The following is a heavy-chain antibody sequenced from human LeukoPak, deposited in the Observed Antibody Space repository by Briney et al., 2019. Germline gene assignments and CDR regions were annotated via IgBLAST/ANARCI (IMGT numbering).Heavy chain of an antibody. Sequence: ASVKVSCKASGYTFTGYYIHWVRQAPEQGLEWMGIINPSGGSPSYAQKFQGRVTLIRDTSTSTVYMDLSSLRSEDTAVYYCARRGYCISTSCSLDYWGQGTLVTVSS. CDR2: INPSGGSP. CDR3: ARRGYCISTSCSLDY. J-gene: IGHJ4*02. CDR1: GYTFTGYY. D-gene: IGHD2-2*01. V-gene: IGHV1-46*01.